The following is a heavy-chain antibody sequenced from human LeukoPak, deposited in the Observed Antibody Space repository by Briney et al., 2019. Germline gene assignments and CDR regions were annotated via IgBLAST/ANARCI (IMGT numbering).Heavy chain of an antibody. CDR2: ISYDGSNK. Sequence: GGSLRLSCAASGFTFSSYGMHRVRQAPGKGXXXXAVISYDGSNKYCADSVKGRFTISRDNSKNTLYLQMNSLRAEDTAVYYCAKEGIAAGFDYWGQGTLVTVSS. V-gene: IGHV3-30*18. D-gene: IGHD6-25*01. CDR3: AKEGIAAGFDY. J-gene: IGHJ4*02. CDR1: GFTFSSYG.